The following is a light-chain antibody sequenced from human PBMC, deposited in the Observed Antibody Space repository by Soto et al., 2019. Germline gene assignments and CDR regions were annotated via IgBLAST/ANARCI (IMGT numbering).Light chain of an antibody. J-gene: IGKJ1*01. CDR1: QTVGST. CDR2: AAS. Sequence: EVVMTQSPATLSVSPGEGATLSCRASQTVGSTVAWYQQKPGQAPRLLIYAASTRASGVPARFSGSGSGTEFTLSISSLQSEDLGVYYCQLYNHWPPPTWTFGQGTKV. V-gene: IGKV3-15*01. CDR3: QLYNHWPPPTWT.